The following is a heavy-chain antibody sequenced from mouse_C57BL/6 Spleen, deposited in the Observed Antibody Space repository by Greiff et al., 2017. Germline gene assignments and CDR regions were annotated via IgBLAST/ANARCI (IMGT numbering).Heavy chain of an antibody. CDR1: GFSLTSYG. CDR2: IWSDGST. CDR3: ARQLRELFYAMDY. J-gene: IGHJ4*01. D-gene: IGHD3-2*02. V-gene: IGHV2-6-1*01. Sequence: QVQLQQSGPGLVAPSQSLSITCTVSGFSLTSYGVHWVRQPPGKGLEWLVVIWSDGSTTYNSALKSRLSISKDNSKSQVFLKMNSLQTDDTAMYYCARQLRELFYAMDYWGQGTSVTVSS.